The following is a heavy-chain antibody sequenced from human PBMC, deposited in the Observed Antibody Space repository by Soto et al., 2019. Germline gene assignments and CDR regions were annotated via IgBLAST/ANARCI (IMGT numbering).Heavy chain of an antibody. J-gene: IGHJ4*02. Sequence: QVHLVQSGAEVKKPGASVKVSCQGSGYAFTTYGITWVRQAPGQGLEWMGWISAHNGNTNYAQKLQGRVTVTRDTSTSTAYMELRSLRYDDTAVEYCARGRYGDYWGQGAVVTVSS. CDR1: GYAFTTYG. CDR3: ARGRYGDY. CDR2: ISAHNGNT. D-gene: IGHD1-1*01. V-gene: IGHV1-18*01.